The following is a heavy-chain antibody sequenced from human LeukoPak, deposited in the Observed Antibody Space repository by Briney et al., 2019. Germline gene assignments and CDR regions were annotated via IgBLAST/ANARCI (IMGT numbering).Heavy chain of an antibody. Sequence: PGGSLRLSCAASGLTFDNYGMSWVRQAPGKGLEWVSGINWNGRVTIYADSVKGRFNISRDNDKKSLYLQMNRLRAEDTALYYCARSGDSSAFDSWGQGTLVTVSS. V-gene: IGHV3-20*04. CDR1: GLTFDNYG. J-gene: IGHJ4*02. D-gene: IGHD6-6*01. CDR2: INWNGRVT. CDR3: ARSGDSSAFDS.